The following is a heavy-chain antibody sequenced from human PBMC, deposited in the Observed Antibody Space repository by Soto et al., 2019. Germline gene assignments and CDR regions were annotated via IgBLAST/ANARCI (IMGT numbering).Heavy chain of an antibody. V-gene: IGHV1-69*08. CDR3: ARDPPGPHYCYGMDV. CDR1: GGTFSSYT. CDR2: IIPILGIA. Sequence: QVQLVQSGAEVKKPGSSVKVSCKASGGTFSSYTISWVRQAPGQGLEWMGRIIPILGIANYAQKFQGRVTITADKSTSTAYMELSSLRSEDTAVYYCARDPPGPHYCYGMDVWGQGTTVTVSS. J-gene: IGHJ6*02.